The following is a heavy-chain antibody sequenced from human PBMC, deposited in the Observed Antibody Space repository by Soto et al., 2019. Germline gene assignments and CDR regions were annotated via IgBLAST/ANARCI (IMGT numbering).Heavy chain of an antibody. J-gene: IGHJ6*02. CDR3: ARHDCISSSCYYYYYYGMDV. Sequence: SVKPTSKASRGAYSSYSMSWVRQAPGQGLEWMGGIIPIFDTANYAQKFQGRVTITADESTSTAYMELSSLRSEDTAVYYCARHDCISSSCYYYYYYGMDVWGQGTTVTVSS. D-gene: IGHD2-2*01. V-gene: IGHV1-69*13. CDR1: RGAYSSYS. CDR2: IIPIFDTA.